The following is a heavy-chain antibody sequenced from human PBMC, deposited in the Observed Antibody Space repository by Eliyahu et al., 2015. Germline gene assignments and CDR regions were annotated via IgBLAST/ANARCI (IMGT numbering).Heavy chain of an antibody. CDR3: ARGGPNYYGSGSPIFDY. CDR1: GGSFSXYX. D-gene: IGHD3-10*01. CDR2: INHSGST. V-gene: IGHV4-34*01. J-gene: IGHJ4*02. Sequence: QVQLQQWGAGLLKPSETLSLTCAVYGGSFSXYXWXWIRQPPGKGLEWIGEINHSGSTNYNPSLKSRVTISVDTSKNQFSLKLSSVTAADTAVYYCARGGPNYYGSGSPIFDYWGQGTLVTVSS.